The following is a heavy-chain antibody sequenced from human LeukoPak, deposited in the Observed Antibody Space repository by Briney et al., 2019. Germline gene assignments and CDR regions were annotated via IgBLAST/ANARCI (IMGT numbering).Heavy chain of an antibody. CDR3: ARGSGYYRPRDVDY. Sequence: SETLSLTCTVSGGSISSYYWSWIRQPPGKGLEWIGYIYYSGSTNYNPSLKSRVTISVDTSKNQFSLKLSSVTAADTALYCCARGSGYYRPRDVDYWGQGTLVTVSS. CDR1: GGSISSYY. CDR2: IYYSGST. D-gene: IGHD3-22*01. J-gene: IGHJ4*02. V-gene: IGHV4-59*12.